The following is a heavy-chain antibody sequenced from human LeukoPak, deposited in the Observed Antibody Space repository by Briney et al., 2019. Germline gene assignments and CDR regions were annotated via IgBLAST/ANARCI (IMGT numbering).Heavy chain of an antibody. J-gene: IGHJ4*02. Sequence: GGSLRLSCAAPGFTFSSYAMNWVRQAPGKGLEWVSVISTSSDSIYYADAVKGRFTISRDNSKNTVYLQMNSLRAEDTAVYFCAKAAYFYGSGSYYNDYWGQGTLVTVSS. CDR3: AKAAYFYGSGSYYNDY. V-gene: IGHV3-23*01. D-gene: IGHD3-10*01. CDR1: GFTFSSYA. CDR2: ISTSSDSI.